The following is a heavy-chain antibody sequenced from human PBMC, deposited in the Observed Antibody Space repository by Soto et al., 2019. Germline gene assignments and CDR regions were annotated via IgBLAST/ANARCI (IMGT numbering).Heavy chain of an antibody. D-gene: IGHD6-13*01. Sequence: VQLVESGGGLVQPGGSLRLSCAASGFTFSSYEMNWVRQAPGKGLEWVSYISSSGSTIYYADSVKGRFTISRDNAKNSLYLQMNSLRAEDTAVYYCARSSSVAALFDYWGQGTLVTVSS. CDR3: ARSSSVAALFDY. V-gene: IGHV3-48*03. CDR1: GFTFSSYE. J-gene: IGHJ4*02. CDR2: ISSSGSTI.